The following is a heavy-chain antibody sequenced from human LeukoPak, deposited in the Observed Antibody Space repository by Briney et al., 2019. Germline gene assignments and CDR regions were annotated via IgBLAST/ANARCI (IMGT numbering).Heavy chain of an antibody. CDR3: AHSSYSSGCDPFDY. CDR1: GFSLSTSGVG. Sequence: SGPTLVNPXQTLTLTCTFSGFSLSTSGVGVGWIRQPPGKALEWLAVIYWDDDKRYSPSLKSRLTITKDTSKNQVVLTMTNMDPVDTATYYCAHSSYSSGCDPFDYWGQGTLVTVSS. CDR2: IYWDDDK. D-gene: IGHD6-19*01. V-gene: IGHV2-5*02. J-gene: IGHJ4*02.